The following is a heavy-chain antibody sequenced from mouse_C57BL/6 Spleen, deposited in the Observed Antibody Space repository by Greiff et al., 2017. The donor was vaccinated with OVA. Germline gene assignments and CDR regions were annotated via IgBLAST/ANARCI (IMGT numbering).Heavy chain of an antibody. D-gene: IGHD1-1*01. Sequence: VQLQESGTELVKPGASVKLSCKASGYTFTSYWMHWVKQRPGQGLEWIGNINPSNGGTNYNEKFKSKATLTVDKSSSTAYMQLSSLTSEDSAVYYCASPFTTVVDWYFDVWGTGTTVTVSS. CDR2: INPSNGGT. J-gene: IGHJ1*03. CDR1: GYTFTSYW. V-gene: IGHV1-53*01. CDR3: ASPFTTVVDWYFDV.